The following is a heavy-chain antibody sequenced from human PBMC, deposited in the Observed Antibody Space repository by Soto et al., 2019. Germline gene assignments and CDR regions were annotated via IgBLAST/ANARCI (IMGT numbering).Heavy chain of an antibody. CDR1: GGTFTSTA. CDR2: IIPVLGTP. CDR3: ASSAGLDRLLNYYGLNV. J-gene: IGHJ6*02. V-gene: IGHV1-69*01. Sequence: QVLLVQSSAEVKKPGSSVKVSCKASGGTFTSTAFSWVRQAPGQGLEWMGGIIPVLGTPNYAQKFQARLTVTADASTTTVHMELSSLRSDDTAVYYCASSAGLDRLLNYYGLNVWGQGTTVTVSS. D-gene: IGHD6-13*01.